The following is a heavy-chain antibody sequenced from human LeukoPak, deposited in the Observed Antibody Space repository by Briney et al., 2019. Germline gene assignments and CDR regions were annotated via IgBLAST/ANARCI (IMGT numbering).Heavy chain of an antibody. CDR3: ARAGKKSIAARPGGWFDP. CDR2: ISAYNGNT. D-gene: IGHD6-6*01. Sequence: ASVKVSCKASGYTFTSYGISWVRQATGQGLEWMGWISAYNGNTNYAQKLQGRVTMTTDTSTSTAYMELRSLRSDDTAVYYCARAGKKSIAARPGGWFDPWGQGTLVTVSS. J-gene: IGHJ5*02. V-gene: IGHV1-18*01. CDR1: GYTFTSYG.